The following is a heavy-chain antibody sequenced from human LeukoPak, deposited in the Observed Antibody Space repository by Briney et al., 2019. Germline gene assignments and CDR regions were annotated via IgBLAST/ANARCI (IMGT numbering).Heavy chain of an antibody. CDR2: IYTSGST. J-gene: IGHJ4*02. Sequence: SETLSLTCTVSGGSISSYYWSWIRQPAGKGLEWIGRIYTSGSTNYSPSLKSRVTMSVDTSKNQFSLKLSSVTAADTAVYYCARDSTGGSGSYYTYFDYWGQGTLVTVSS. CDR1: GGSISSYY. CDR3: ARDSTGGSGSYYTYFDY. D-gene: IGHD3-10*01. V-gene: IGHV4-4*07.